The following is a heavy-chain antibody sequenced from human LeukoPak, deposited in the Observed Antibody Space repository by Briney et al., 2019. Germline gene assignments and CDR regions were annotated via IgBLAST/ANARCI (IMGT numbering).Heavy chain of an antibody. CDR3: ARELQGTVLVPWYPDL. V-gene: IGHV3-64*01. J-gene: IGHJ2*01. CDR1: GFTFSSYE. CDR2: INSDGGST. D-gene: IGHD5-18*01. Sequence: GGSLRLSCAASGFTFSSYEMHWVRQAPGKGLEYVSAINSDGGSTYYANSVKGRFTVSRDNSKSTLYLQMGSLRDEDMAVYYCARELQGTVLVPWYPDLWGRGTLVTVSS.